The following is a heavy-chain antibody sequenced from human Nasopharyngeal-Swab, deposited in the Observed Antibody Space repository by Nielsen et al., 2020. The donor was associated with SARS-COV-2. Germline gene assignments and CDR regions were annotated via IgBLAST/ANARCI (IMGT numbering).Heavy chain of an antibody. V-gene: IGHV3-7*01. Sequence: GESLKISCAASRFTFSSYWMSWVRQAPGKGLEWVASIKQDGSEKYYVDSVKGRFTISRDNAKNSLYLQMNSLRAEDTAVYYCARAHRLDYWGQGTLVTVSS. J-gene: IGHJ4*02. CDR1: RFTFSSYW. CDR2: IKQDGSEK. D-gene: IGHD1-14*01. CDR3: ARAHRLDY.